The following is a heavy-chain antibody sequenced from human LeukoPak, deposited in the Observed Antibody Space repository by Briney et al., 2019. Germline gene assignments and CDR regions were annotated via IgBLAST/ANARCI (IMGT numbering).Heavy chain of an antibody. CDR1: GFTFSSYS. D-gene: IGHD2-15*01. CDR2: ISGSSSYI. J-gene: IGHJ4*02. V-gene: IGHV3-21*01. Sequence: PGGSLRLSCAASGFTFSSYSMNWVRQAPGKGLEWVSSISGSSSYIYYADSVKGRFTISRDNAKNSLYLQMNSLRAEDTAVYYCARDFFLGYCSGGSRYRPYYFDYWGQGTLVTVSS. CDR3: ARDFFLGYCSGGSRYRPYYFDY.